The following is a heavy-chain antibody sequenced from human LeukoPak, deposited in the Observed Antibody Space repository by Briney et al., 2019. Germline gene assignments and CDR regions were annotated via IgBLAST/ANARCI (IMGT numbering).Heavy chain of an antibody. CDR1: GYTFTGYY. Sequence: ASVKASCKASGYTFTGYYMHWVRQAPGQGLEWMGWINPNSGGTNYAQKFQGRVTMTRDTSISTAYMELSRLRSDDTAVYSCARSEYPHWYFDLWGRGTLVTVSS. D-gene: IGHD2-2*01. J-gene: IGHJ2*01. V-gene: IGHV1-2*02. CDR3: ARSEYPHWYFDL. CDR2: INPNSGGT.